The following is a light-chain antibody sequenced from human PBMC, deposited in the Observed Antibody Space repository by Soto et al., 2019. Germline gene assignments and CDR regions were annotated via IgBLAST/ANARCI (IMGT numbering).Light chain of an antibody. CDR2: AAS. CDR1: QDINSY. V-gene: IGKV1-9*01. Sequence: DIQLTQSPSFLSASVGDRVTITCRATQDINSYLAWYQQKPGKAPNLLIYAASTLQSGVPSRFRGSESGTEYTITITNLQPEDVATYYCQQLDSYPIYSFGQGTKLEI. J-gene: IGKJ2*01. CDR3: QQLDSYPIYS.